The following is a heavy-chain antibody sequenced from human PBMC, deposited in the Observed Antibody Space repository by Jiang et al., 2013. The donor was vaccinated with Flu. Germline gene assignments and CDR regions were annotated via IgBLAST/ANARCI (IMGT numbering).Heavy chain of an antibody. CDR3: ARVHYHDSSGHYYHD. CDR2: IDWDDDK. J-gene: IGHJ4*02. V-gene: IGHV2-70*16. D-gene: IGHD3-22*01. Sequence: PTQTLTLTCTFSGFSLSTSGMCVSWIRQPPGKALEWLARIDWDDDKFYSTSLKTRLTISKDTSKNQVVLTLTNMDPVDTATYYCARVHYHDSSGHYYHDWGQGTLVTVSS. CDR1: GFSLSTSGMC.